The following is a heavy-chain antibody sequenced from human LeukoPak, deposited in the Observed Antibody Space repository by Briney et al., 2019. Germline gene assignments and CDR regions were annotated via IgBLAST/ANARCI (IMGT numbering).Heavy chain of an antibody. CDR3: AKECIVGATVMPYFDY. V-gene: IGHV3-21*01. J-gene: IGHJ4*02. Sequence: GGSLRLSCAASGFTFSSYSMNWVRQAPGKGLEWVSSISSSSSYIYYADSVKGRFTISRDNSKNTLYLQMNSLRAEDTAVYYCAKECIVGATVMPYFDYWGQGTLVTVSS. CDR1: GFTFSSYS. D-gene: IGHD1-26*01. CDR2: ISSSSSYI.